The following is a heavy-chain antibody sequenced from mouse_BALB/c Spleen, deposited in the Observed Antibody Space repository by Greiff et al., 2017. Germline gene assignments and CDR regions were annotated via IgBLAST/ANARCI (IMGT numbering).Heavy chain of an antibody. CDR2: IRLKSDNYAT. V-gene: IGHV6-3*03. CDR3: TGNWAWFAY. Sequence: DVHLVESGGGLVQPGGSMKLSCVASGFTFSSYWMSWVRQSPEKGLEWVAEIRLKSDNYATHYAESVKGKFTISRDDSKSRLYLQMNSLRAEDTGIYYCTGNWAWFAYWGQGTLVTVSA. CDR1: GFTFSSYW. D-gene: IGHD4-1*01. J-gene: IGHJ3*01.